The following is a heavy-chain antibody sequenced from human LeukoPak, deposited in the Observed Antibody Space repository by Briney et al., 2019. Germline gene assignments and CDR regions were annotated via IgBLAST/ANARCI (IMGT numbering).Heavy chain of an antibody. D-gene: IGHD6-19*01. CDR2: IYYSGTT. V-gene: IGHV4-59*08. CDR3: ARHPTGYSTGWYVD. CDR1: GVSISSYY. Sequence: PSETLSLTCTVSGVSISSYYWSWLRQPPGKGLEWIGNIYYSGTTNYNPSLKSRVTMSVDTSKNQFSLKLSSVTAADTAVYYCARHPTGYSTGWYVDWGQGTLVTVSS. J-gene: IGHJ4*02.